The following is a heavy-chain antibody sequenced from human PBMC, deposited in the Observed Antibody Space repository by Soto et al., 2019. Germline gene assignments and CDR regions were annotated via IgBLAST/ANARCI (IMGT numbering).Heavy chain of an antibody. D-gene: IGHD3-10*01. V-gene: IGHV2-5*02. CDR3: AHRRFRIWFGEKSNWFDP. Sequence: QITLKESGPALVKPTQTLTLTCTFSGFSLDTSGVGVGWFRQPPGKALEWLALIYWDDDKRYSPSLKSRLTITKDKYNNQVVLTMTNMDPVDTATYSCAHRRFRIWFGEKSNWFDPWGLGTLVTVSS. J-gene: IGHJ5*02. CDR1: GFSLDTSGVG. CDR2: IYWDDDK.